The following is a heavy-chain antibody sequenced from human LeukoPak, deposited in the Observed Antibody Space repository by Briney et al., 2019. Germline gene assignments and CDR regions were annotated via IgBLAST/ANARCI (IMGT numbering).Heavy chain of an antibody. CDR3: VRRDSGWNYFDY. V-gene: IGHV4-59*08. CDR1: GGSINSHY. J-gene: IGHJ4*02. D-gene: IGHD5-12*01. Sequence: SQTLSLTCAVSGGSINSHYWSWIRQPPGKGLQWIGDIYYTGKNNYNPSLKSRVTISLDKSKDHLSLNLTSVLAADTAIYYCVRRDSGWNYFDYWGQGILVTVSS. CDR2: IYYTGKN.